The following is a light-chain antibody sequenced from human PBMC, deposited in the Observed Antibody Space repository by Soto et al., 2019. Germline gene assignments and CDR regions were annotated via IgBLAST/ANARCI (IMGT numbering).Light chain of an antibody. J-gene: IGKJ3*01. CDR3: QKYNSAPFT. V-gene: IGKV1-27*01. CDR2: GAS. CDR1: QDISNF. Sequence: DIQMTQSPSSLSASVGDIVTITCRASQDISNFLVWFQQKPGKDTNLLIYGASTLQSGVPSRFSGSGSGTDFTLTISSLQPEDVATYFCQKYNSAPFTFGPGTKVDIK.